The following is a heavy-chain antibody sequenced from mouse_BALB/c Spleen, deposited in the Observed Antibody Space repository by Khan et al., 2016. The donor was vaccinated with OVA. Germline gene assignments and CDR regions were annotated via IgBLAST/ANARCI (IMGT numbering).Heavy chain of an antibody. V-gene: IGHV3-8*02. CDR1: GDSITSGY. CDR2: MIYSGNT. Sequence: EVQLQESGPSLVKPSQTLSLSCSVTGDSITSGYWSWIRKFPGNKLEYMGYMIYSGNTYYNPSLKSRISITRHTSKNQYYLQLNTVTTEDTATYYCARSTYCYAFAYWGQGTLVTVSA. CDR3: ARSTYCYAFAY. D-gene: IGHD1-1*01. J-gene: IGHJ3*01.